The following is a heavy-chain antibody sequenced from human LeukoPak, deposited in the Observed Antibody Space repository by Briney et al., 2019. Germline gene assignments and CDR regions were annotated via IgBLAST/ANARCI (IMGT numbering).Heavy chain of an antibody. D-gene: IGHD1-14*01. CDR1: TFTGYX. Sequence: TFTGYXMXXVRQAPXQGLEWMGGIIPTFGTANYAQKFQGRVTINTDESTSTAYMELSSLRSEDTAVYYCARDGTFGTGARNWFDPWGQGTLVTVSS. CDR3: ARDGTFGTGARNWFDP. J-gene: IGHJ5*02. CDR2: IIPTFGTA. V-gene: IGHV1-69*05.